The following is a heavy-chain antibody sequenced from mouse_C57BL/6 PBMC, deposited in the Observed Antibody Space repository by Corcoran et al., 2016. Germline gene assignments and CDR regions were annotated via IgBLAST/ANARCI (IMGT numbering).Heavy chain of an antibody. D-gene: IGHD2-12*01. Sequence: EVQLQQSGPVLVKPGASVKMSCKASGYTFTDYYMNWVKQSHGKSLEWIGVINPYNGGTSYNQKFKGKATLTVDKSSSTAYMELNSLTSEDSAVYYCARDYSHYYAMDYWGQGTSVTVSS. CDR2: INPYNGGT. J-gene: IGHJ4*01. CDR1: GYTFTDYY. V-gene: IGHV1-19*01. CDR3: ARDYSHYYAMDY.